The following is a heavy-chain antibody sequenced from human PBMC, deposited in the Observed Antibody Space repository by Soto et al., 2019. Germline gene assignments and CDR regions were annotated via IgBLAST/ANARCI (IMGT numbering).Heavy chain of an antibody. V-gene: IGHV1-69*13. J-gene: IGHJ4*02. CDR2: IIPIFGTA. CDR1: GGTFSSYA. D-gene: IGHD1-7*01. Sequence: GASVKVSCKASGGTFSSYAISWVRQAPGQGLEWMGGIIPIFGTANYAQKFQGRVTITADESTSTAYMELSSLRSEDTAVYYCARSILELRWDFLNYWGQGTLVTVSS. CDR3: ARSILELRWDFLNY.